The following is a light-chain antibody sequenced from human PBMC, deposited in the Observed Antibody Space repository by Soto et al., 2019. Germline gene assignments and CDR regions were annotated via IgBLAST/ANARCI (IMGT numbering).Light chain of an antibody. CDR2: EGS. CDR1: SSDVGSYNL. V-gene: IGLV2-23*01. Sequence: QSVLTQPASVSGSPGQSITISCTGTSSDVGSYNLVSWYQQHPGKAPKLMIYEGSKRPSGVSNRFSGSKSGNTASLTISGLQAEDDADYYCCSYAGCSTVVYVFGPGTMSPS. J-gene: IGLJ1*01. CDR3: CSYAGCSTVVYV.